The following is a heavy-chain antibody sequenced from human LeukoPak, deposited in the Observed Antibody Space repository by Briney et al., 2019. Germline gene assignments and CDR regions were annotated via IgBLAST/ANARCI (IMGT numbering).Heavy chain of an antibody. Sequence: PSETLSLTCAVYGGSFSGYYWSWIRQPPGKGLGWIGEINHSGSTNYNPSLKSRVTISVDTSKNQFSLKLSSVTAADTAVYYCARGWFGEFRNYYYGMDVWGKGTTVTVSS. CDR3: ARGWFGEFRNYYYGMDV. V-gene: IGHV4-34*01. CDR1: GGSFSGYY. J-gene: IGHJ6*04. CDR2: INHSGST. D-gene: IGHD3-10*01.